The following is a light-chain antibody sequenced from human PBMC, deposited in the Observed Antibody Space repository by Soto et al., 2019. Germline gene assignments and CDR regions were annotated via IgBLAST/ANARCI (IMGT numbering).Light chain of an antibody. V-gene: IGLV2-14*01. CDR2: EVS. CDR1: SSDVGGYNY. CDR3: SSYISSSTLHVV. Sequence: QSALTQPASVSGSPGQSITISCSGTSSDVGGYNYVSWYQQHPRKAPKLMIYEVSNRPSGVSNPFSGSKSGNTASLTISGLQAEDEADYYCSSYISSSTLHVVFGGGTKLTVL. J-gene: IGLJ2*01.